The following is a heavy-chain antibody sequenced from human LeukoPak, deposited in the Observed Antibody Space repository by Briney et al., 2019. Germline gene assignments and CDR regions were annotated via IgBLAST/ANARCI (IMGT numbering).Heavy chain of an antibody. CDR1: GASISGHY. J-gene: IGHJ4*02. CDR3: ARQRIDGAILGRDM. Sequence: PSETLSLTCNVSGASISGHYWSWIRHPAGKSLEWIGRIHTSGSPIYNPSLSSRVTMSVDTSKGQFSLTMNSLAAADTAIYYCARQRIDGAILGRDMWGQGTLVTVSS. D-gene: IGHD1-26*01. CDR2: IHTSGSP. V-gene: IGHV4-4*07.